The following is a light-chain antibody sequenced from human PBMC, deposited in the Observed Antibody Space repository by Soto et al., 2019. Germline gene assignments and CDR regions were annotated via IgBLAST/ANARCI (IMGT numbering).Light chain of an antibody. CDR3: LSYTSANTRV. J-gene: IGLJ3*02. V-gene: IGLV2-14*01. CDR2: EVN. CDR1: SSDVGGYKF. Sequence: QSVLTQPASVSASPGQSITISCTGTSSDVGGYKFVSWYQHHPGKAPKLMIYEVNNRHSGVSNRFSGSKSGNTASLTSSGLQPEDEADYYCLSYTSANTRVFGGGTKVTVL.